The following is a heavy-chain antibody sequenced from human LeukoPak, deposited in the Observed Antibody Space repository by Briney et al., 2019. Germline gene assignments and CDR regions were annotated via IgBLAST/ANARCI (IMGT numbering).Heavy chain of an antibody. Sequence: GGSLRLSCAASGLTFANARMNWVRQAPGKGLEWVGRIKGKPDGGTADYAASVMARFIVSRDDSKNTVYLQMNSLREEDSGLYFCSTDRDWGQGTLVAVSS. CDR2: IKGKPDGGTA. J-gene: IGHJ4*02. D-gene: IGHD5-24*01. CDR3: STDRD. CDR1: GLTFANAR. V-gene: IGHV3-15*05.